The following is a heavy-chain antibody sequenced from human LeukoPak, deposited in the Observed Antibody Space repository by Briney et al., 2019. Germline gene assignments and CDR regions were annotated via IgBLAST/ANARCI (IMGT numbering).Heavy chain of an antibody. J-gene: IGHJ4*02. CDR1: GYTFTGYY. V-gene: IGHV1-2*02. CDR3: ARQNPKAAAGIDFDY. CDR2: INPNSGGT. Sequence: ASVKVSCTASGYTFTGYYMHWVRQAPGQGLEWMGWINPNSGGTNYAQKFQGRVTMTRDTSISTAYMELSRLRSDDTAVYYCARQNPKAAAGIDFDYWGQGTLVTVSS. D-gene: IGHD6-13*01.